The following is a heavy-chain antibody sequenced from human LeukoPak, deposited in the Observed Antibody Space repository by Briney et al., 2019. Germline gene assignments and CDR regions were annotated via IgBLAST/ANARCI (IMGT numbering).Heavy chain of an antibody. Sequence: GASVKVSCKASGGTFSSYAISWVRQAPGQGLEWMGGIIPIFGTANYAQKFQGRVTITTDESTSTAYMELSSLRSEDTAVYYCVNSPIAARPGYFDYWGQGTLVTVSS. D-gene: IGHD6-6*01. J-gene: IGHJ4*02. CDR2: IIPIFGTA. CDR3: VNSPIAARPGYFDY. V-gene: IGHV1-69*05. CDR1: GGTFSSYA.